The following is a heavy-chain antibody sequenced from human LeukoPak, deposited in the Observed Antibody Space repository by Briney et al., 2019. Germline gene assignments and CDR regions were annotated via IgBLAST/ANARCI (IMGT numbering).Heavy chain of an antibody. D-gene: IGHD1-26*01. CDR3: AKAKSLSGSYYLY. CDR2: ISGSGGST. V-gene: IGHV3-23*01. Sequence: PGGSLRLSCAASGFTFSSYAMSWVRRAPGKGLEWVSAISGSGGSTYYADSVKGRFTISRDNSKNTLYLQMNSLRAEDTAVYYCAKAKSLSGSYYLYWGQGTLVTVSS. J-gene: IGHJ4*02. CDR1: GFTFSSYA.